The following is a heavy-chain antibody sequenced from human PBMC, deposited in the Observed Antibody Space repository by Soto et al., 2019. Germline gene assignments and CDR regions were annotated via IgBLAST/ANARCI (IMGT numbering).Heavy chain of an antibody. CDR2: ISGSGGST. J-gene: IGHJ6*03. CDR1: GFTFSSYA. D-gene: IGHD3-3*01. Sequence: GGSLRLSCAASGFTFSSYAMSWVRQAPGKGLEWVSAISGSGGSTYYADSVKGRFTISRDNSKNTLYLQMNSLRAEDTAVYYCAKGGRFLEWPFDYYYYMDVWGKGTTVTVSS. V-gene: IGHV3-23*01. CDR3: AKGGRFLEWPFDYYYYMDV.